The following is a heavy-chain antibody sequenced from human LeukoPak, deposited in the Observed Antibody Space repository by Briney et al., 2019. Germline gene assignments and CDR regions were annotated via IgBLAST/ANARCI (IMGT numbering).Heavy chain of an antibody. CDR3: AKDTHVVAATPFYFDD. D-gene: IGHD2-15*01. J-gene: IGHJ4*02. Sequence: GGSLRLSCAASGFTFSSYSMNWVRQAPGKGLEWVSSISSSSSYIYYADSVKGRFTISRDNAKNSLYLQMNSLRAEDTVVYYCAKDTHVVAATPFYFDDWGQGTLVTVSS. V-gene: IGHV3-21*04. CDR2: ISSSSSYI. CDR1: GFTFSSYS.